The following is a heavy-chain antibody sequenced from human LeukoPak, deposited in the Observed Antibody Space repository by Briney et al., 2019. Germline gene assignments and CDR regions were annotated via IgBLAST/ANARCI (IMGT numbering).Heavy chain of an antibody. CDR2: INPSGGST. CDR1: EYTFISYY. Sequence: ASVKVSCKASEYTFISYYIHWVRQGPGQGLEWMGRINPSGGSTSYAQKFRGRVTMTRDTSTSTVYMELSSLRSEDTAVYYCARDGYNGFNYFDYWGQGTLVTVSS. D-gene: IGHD5-24*01. CDR3: ARDGYNGFNYFDY. V-gene: IGHV1-46*01. J-gene: IGHJ4*02.